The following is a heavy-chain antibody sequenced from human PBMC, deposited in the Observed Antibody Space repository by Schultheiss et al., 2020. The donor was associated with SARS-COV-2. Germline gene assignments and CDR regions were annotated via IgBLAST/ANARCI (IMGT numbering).Heavy chain of an antibody. J-gene: IGHJ6*02. V-gene: IGHV3-30*03. CDR3: ARMGSIVGATPNYYYYYGMDV. CDR2: IAYDGSFK. CDR1: GFTFSDYY. D-gene: IGHD1-26*01. Sequence: GGSLRLSCAASGFTFSDYYMSWIRQAPGKGLEWVAVIAYDGSFKYYADSVKGRFTISRDNSKNTLYLQMNSLRAEDTAVYYCARMGSIVGATPNYYYYYGMDVWGQGTTVTVSS.